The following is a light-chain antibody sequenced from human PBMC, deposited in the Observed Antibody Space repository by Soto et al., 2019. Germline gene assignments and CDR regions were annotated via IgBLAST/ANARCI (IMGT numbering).Light chain of an antibody. CDR2: DVN. CDR1: ASDIGGYTV. CDR3: SAHGGTNPYV. Sequence: QSALTQPPSASGSPGQSVAISCTGTASDIGGYTVVSWYQQHPGKAPKLLSYDVNKRPSGVPDRFSGSKSGNTASLTVSVLQAEDEADYYCSAHGGTNPYVFGTGTKLTVL. J-gene: IGLJ1*01. V-gene: IGLV2-8*01.